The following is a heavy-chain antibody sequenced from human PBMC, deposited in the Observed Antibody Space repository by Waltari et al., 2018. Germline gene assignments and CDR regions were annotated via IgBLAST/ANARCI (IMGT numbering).Heavy chain of an antibody. D-gene: IGHD5-12*01. V-gene: IGHV4-34*01. CDR3: ARAFDSGYDSYYFDS. J-gene: IGHJ4*02. CDR2: VSDIGGT. CDR1: TEFFSGYP. Sequence: QVQLQQWGAGLLKPSDTLSLTCGVSTEFFSGYPWIWTRQPPGKGLEWIGEVSDIGGTTYNPSLKSRVTISVDASEKKFSLKLSSVTAADTAVYYCARAFDSGYDSYYFDSWGQGTLVTVSS.